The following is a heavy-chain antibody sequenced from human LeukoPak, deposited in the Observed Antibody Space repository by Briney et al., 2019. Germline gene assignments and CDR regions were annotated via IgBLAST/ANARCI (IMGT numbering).Heavy chain of an antibody. CDR1: GFTFRSYD. J-gene: IGHJ3*01. V-gene: IGHV3-23*01. CDR2: FSAGHNST. CDR3: AKDYQVGKYAFDV. Sequence: GGSLRLSCAASGFTFRSYDMSWVRQAPGKGLEWVSGFSAGHNSTFYADSVEGRFTISRDTSTNTLYLQMNSLRAEDTALYYCAKDYQVGKYAFDVWGQGTMVTVSS. D-gene: IGHD2-2*01.